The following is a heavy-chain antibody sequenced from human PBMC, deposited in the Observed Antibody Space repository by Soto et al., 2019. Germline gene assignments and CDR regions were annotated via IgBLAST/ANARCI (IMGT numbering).Heavy chain of an antibody. D-gene: IGHD6-6*01. CDR3: AGATRDYYGMDV. V-gene: IGHV1-8*01. Sequence: ASVKVSCKASGYTFTSYDINWVRQATGQGLEWMGWMNPNSGNTGYAQKFQGRVTMTRNTSISTAYMELSSLRSEDTAVYYCAGATRDYYGMDVWGQGTTVTVSS. CDR1: GYTFTSYD. CDR2: MNPNSGNT. J-gene: IGHJ6*02.